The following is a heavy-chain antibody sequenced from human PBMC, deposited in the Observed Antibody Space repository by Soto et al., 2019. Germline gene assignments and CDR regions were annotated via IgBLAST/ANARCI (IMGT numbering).Heavy chain of an antibody. V-gene: IGHV3-23*01. CDR1: GFTFSGYG. CDR3: AKDFARTDAFDV. J-gene: IGHJ3*01. Sequence: PGGSLRLSCVGSGFTFSGYGMSWVRQVPGRGLDWVSAVSGSGGTAYYADSVKGRFTISRDNSKNTLYLQMNSLRAEDTAVYYCAKDFARTDAFDVWGRGTMVTVSS. CDR2: VSGSGGTA.